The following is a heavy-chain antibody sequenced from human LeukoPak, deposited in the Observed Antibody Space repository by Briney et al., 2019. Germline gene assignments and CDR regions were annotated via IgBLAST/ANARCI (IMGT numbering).Heavy chain of an antibody. D-gene: IGHD3-3*01. CDR1: GGSISSGGYS. J-gene: IGHJ5*02. Sequence: PSQTLSLTCAVSGGSISSGGYSWSWIRQPPGKGLEWIGSIYHSGSTYYNPSLKSRVTISVDRSKNQFSLKLSSVTAADTAVYYCARGRVDFWSGYIFQLNWFDPWGQGTLVTVSS. V-gene: IGHV4-30-2*01. CDR2: IYHSGST. CDR3: ARGRVDFWSGYIFQLNWFDP.